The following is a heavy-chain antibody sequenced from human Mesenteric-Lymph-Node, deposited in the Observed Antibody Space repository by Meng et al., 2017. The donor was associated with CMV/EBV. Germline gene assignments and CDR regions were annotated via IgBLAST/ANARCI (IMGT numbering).Heavy chain of an antibody. Sequence: SVKVSCKASGGTFSSYAISWVRQAPGQGLEWMGGIIPIFGTPTYAQKFQGRVTITTDTSTAYMELRSLRSEDTAVYYCASYGDSSTYFDYWGQGTLVTVSS. D-gene: IGHD3-22*01. CDR1: GGTFSSYA. CDR2: IIPIFGTP. V-gene: IGHV1-69*05. CDR3: ASYGDSSTYFDY. J-gene: IGHJ4*02.